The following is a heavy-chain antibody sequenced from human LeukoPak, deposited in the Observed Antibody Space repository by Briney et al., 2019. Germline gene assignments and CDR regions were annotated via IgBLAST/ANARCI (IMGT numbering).Heavy chain of an antibody. CDR2: ISSSTNYI. D-gene: IGHD5-12*01. CDR1: GFTFSTYT. J-gene: IGHJ4*02. V-gene: IGHV3-21*01. CDR3: ARDGGSGYDAYYFDY. Sequence: PGGSLRLFCAASGFTFSTYTVNWVRHAPGKGLEWVSSISSSTNYIYYADSVKGRFTISRDNARNSLYLQMNSLRAEDTAVYYCARDGGSGYDAYYFDYWGQGTLVTVSS.